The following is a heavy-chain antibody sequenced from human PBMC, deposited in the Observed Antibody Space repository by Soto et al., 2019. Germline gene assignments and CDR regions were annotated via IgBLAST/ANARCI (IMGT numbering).Heavy chain of an antibody. V-gene: IGHV4-30-4*01. J-gene: IGHJ4*02. Sequence: SETLSLTCTVSGGSISSGDYYWSWIRQPPGKGLEWIGSIYYSGSTNYNPSLKSRVTISEDTSKNQFSLKLTSVTAADTAVYYCARDKITGLFDYWGQGTLVTVSS. D-gene: IGHD2-8*02. CDR1: GGSISSGDYY. CDR3: ARDKITGLFDY. CDR2: IYYSGST.